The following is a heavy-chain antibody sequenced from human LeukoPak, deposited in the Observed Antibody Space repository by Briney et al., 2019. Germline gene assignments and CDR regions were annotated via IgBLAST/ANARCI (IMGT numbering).Heavy chain of an antibody. D-gene: IGHD3-3*01. CDR2: INLNSGGT. CDR1: GYTFTGYY. Sequence: ASVKVSCKASGYTFTGYYMHWVRQAPGQGLEWMGWINLNSGGTNYAQKFQGRVTMTRDTSITTAYMELSRLRSDDTAVYYCARGAHPRSYDFWSGTLYYFDYWGQGTLVTVSS. J-gene: IGHJ4*02. V-gene: IGHV1-2*02. CDR3: ARGAHPRSYDFWSGTLYYFDY.